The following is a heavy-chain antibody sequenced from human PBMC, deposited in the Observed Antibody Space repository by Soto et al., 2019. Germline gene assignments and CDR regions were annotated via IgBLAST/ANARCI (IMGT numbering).Heavy chain of an antibody. Sequence: QVHLVQTRAEVKKPGASVKVSCKASGYTFTNYDINWVRQAPGQGLEWMGWISTYTGNTNYAQKIQGRVTMTTDTSTSTAYMELSSLRSDDTAVYYCARGYYYGSGRPTPGGMDVWGQGTTVTVSS. J-gene: IGHJ6*02. D-gene: IGHD3-10*01. CDR3: ARGYYYGSGRPTPGGMDV. V-gene: IGHV1-18*01. CDR1: GYTFTNYD. CDR2: ISTYTGNT.